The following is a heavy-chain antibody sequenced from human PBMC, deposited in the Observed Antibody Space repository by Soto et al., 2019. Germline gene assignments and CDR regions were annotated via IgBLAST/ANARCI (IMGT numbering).Heavy chain of an antibody. CDR2: ISWNSGSI. CDR3: AKDSSSGWYGHFDY. V-gene: IGHV3-9*01. Sequence: EVQLVESGGGLVQPGRSLRLSCAASGFTFDDYAMHWVRQAPGKGLEWVSGISWNSGSIGYADSVKGRFTISRDNAKNSLYLQMNSLRAEDTAFYYCAKDSSSGWYGHFDYWGQGTLVTVSS. D-gene: IGHD6-19*01. CDR1: GFTFDDYA. J-gene: IGHJ4*02.